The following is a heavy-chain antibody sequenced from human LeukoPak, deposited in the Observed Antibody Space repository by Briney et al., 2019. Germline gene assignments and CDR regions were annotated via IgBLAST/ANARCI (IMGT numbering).Heavy chain of an antibody. V-gene: IGHV3-11*03. Sequence: PGGSLRLSCAASGLTLSNAWMTGSRKTPGKGLEWLSYFIISSSDTNYADSVKGRFPTYTDNATHSPYLQMTGLRAEDPAVYYWWGGSRTAELGDDYCGQGTQVTVSS. CDR1: GLTLSNAW. CDR3: WGGSRTAELGDDY. D-gene: IGHD3-16*02. CDR2: FIISSSDT. J-gene: IGHJ4*02.